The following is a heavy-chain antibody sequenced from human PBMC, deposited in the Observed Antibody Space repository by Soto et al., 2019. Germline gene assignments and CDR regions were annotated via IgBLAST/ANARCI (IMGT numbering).Heavy chain of an antibody. CDR3: AKVPRYCSGVSCYGGYMDV. D-gene: IGHD2-15*01. Sequence: EVQLLESGGGWVQPGGSLRLSCVGSGFTFSSYAVSWVRQAPGKGLEWVSAISGNGINTYYADSVKGRFTISRDNSKSTLYLQTNILRVENTAIYDCAKVPRYCSGVSCYGGYMDVWGKGTTVTVSS. J-gene: IGHJ6*03. CDR2: ISGNGINT. CDR1: GFTFSSYA. V-gene: IGHV3-23*01.